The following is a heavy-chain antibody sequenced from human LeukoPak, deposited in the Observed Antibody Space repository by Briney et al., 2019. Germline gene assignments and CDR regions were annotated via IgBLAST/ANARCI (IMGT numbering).Heavy chain of an antibody. D-gene: IGHD3-10*01. J-gene: IGHJ5*02. CDR3: AKDLLRDLWFGES. CDR2: IRSKAYGGTT. CDR1: GFTFGDYA. Sequence: GGSLRLSCTASGFTFGDYAMSWFRQAPGRGLEWVGFIRSKAYGGTTEYAASVKGRFTISRDDSKSIAYLQMNSLRTEDTAVYYCAKDLLRDLWFGESWGQGTLVTVSS. V-gene: IGHV3-49*03.